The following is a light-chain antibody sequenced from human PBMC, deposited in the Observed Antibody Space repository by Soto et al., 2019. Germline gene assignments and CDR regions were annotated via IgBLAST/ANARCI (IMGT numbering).Light chain of an antibody. V-gene: IGLV7-46*01. Sequence: QAVVTQEPSLTVSPGGTVTLTCGSSTGAVTSGHYPYWFQQKPGQAPRTLIYDTNNKYASTPARFSGSLLGGKAALTLSGAQPEDEAEYYCLLYCNTARVFGGGTKLTVL. CDR2: DTN. J-gene: IGLJ3*02. CDR3: LLYCNTARV. CDR1: TGAVTSGHY.